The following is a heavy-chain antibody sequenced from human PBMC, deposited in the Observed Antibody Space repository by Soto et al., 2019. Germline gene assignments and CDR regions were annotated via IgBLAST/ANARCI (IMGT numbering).Heavy chain of an antibody. V-gene: IGHV3-74*03. Sequence: EVQLVESGGGLVQPGGSLRLSCAASGFSLSSEWMHWVRQAPGGGLLWVSRIKNDGSVTTYAESVRGRFSISRDTAKNTLYLEMNSLRAEDTGVYYGARVGCPSRSSGAFDIWGQGTKVTVSS. CDR3: ARVGCPSRSSGAFDI. J-gene: IGHJ3*02. CDR2: IKNDGSVT. D-gene: IGHD6-13*01. CDR1: GFSLSSEW.